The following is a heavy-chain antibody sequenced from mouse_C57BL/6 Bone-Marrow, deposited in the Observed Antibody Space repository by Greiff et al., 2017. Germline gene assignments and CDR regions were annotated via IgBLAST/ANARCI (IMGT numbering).Heavy chain of an antibody. V-gene: IGHV14-4*01. Sequence: VQLKESGAELVRPGASVKLSCTASGFNIKDDYMHWVKQRPEQGLEWIGWIDPENGDTENASKFQGKATITADTASNTAYPQLSSLTSEDTAVYYCTPFYYGSSYWYFDVWGTGTTVTVSS. CDR3: TPFYYGSSYWYFDV. J-gene: IGHJ1*03. CDR2: IDPENGDT. D-gene: IGHD1-1*01. CDR1: GFNIKDDY.